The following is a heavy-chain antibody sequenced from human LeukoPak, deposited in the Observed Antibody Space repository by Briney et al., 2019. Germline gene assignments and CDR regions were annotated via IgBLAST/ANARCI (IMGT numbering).Heavy chain of an antibody. CDR2: IYHSGST. D-gene: IGHD2-21*02. J-gene: IGHJ4*02. CDR3: ARGPGVVTATDLDY. V-gene: IGHV4-4*02. CDR1: GGSISSSNW. Sequence: SETLSLTCAVSGGSISSSNWWSWVRQPPGKGLEWIGEIYHSGSTNYNPSLKSRVTISVDKSKNQFSLKLSSVTAADTAVYYCARGPGVVTATDLDYWGQGTLVTVSS.